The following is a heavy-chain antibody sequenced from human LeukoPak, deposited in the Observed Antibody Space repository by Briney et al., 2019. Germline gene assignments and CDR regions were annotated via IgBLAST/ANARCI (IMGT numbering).Heavy chain of an antibody. V-gene: IGHV1-69*13. CDR1: GGTFSSYA. D-gene: IGHD1-26*01. J-gene: IGHJ3*02. CDR3: ARERGSGSPEGGHAFDI. Sequence: GASVKVYCKASGGTFSSYAISWVRQAPGQGLEWMGGIIPIFGTANYAQMFQGRVTITADESTSTAYMELSSLRSEDTAVYYCARERGSGSPEGGHAFDIWGQGTMVTVSS. CDR2: IIPIFGTA.